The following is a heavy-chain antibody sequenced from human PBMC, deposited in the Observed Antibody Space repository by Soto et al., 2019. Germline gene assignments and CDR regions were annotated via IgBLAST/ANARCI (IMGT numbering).Heavy chain of an antibody. D-gene: IGHD2-2*01. Sequence: SVKVSCKASGFTFTSSAVQWVRQARGQRLEWVGWIVVGSGNTNYAQKFQERVTITRDMSTRTASMELSSLRSEDTAVYYCAGDTYCSSTSCYRGYYYYYGMDVWGQGTTVTVSS. CDR1: GFTFTSSA. CDR3: AGDTYCSSTSCYRGYYYYYGMDV. J-gene: IGHJ6*02. V-gene: IGHV1-58*01. CDR2: IVVGSGNT.